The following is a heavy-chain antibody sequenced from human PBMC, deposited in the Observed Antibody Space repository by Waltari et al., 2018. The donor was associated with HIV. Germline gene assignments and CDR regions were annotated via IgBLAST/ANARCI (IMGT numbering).Heavy chain of an antibody. CDR3: ARVVGYDYIWGSYRNRPVDY. V-gene: IGHV4-34*01. D-gene: IGHD3-16*02. CDR2: INHSGST. J-gene: IGHJ4*02. CDR1: GGSFSGYY. Sequence: QVQLQQWGAGLLKPSETLSLTCAVYGGSFSGYYWSWIRQPPGKGLEWIGEINHSGSTNYNPSLKSRVTISVDTSKNQFSLKLSSVTAADTAVYYCARVVGYDYIWGSYRNRPVDYWGQGTLVTVSS.